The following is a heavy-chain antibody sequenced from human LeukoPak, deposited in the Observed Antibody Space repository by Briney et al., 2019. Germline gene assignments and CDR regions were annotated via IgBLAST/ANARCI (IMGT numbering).Heavy chain of an antibody. J-gene: IGHJ3*02. D-gene: IGHD3-10*01. CDR3: ARVQTYYYGSGSPEDAFDI. V-gene: IGHV1-8*03. Sequence: ASVKVSCKASGYTFTSYDINWVRQATGQGVEWMGWMNPNSGNTGYAQKFQGRVTITRNTSISTPYMELSSLRSEDTAVYYCARVQTYYYGSGSPEDAFDIWGQGTMVTVSS. CDR2: MNPNSGNT. CDR1: GYTFTSYD.